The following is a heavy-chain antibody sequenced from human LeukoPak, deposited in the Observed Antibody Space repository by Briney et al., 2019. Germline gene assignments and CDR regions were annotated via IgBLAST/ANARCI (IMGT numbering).Heavy chain of an antibody. V-gene: IGHV3-23*01. D-gene: IGHD6-13*01. CDR2: ISGSGGST. Sequence: PGGSLRLSCAASGFTFRGYVMNWVRQAPGKGPEWVSSISGSGGSTHYAVSVKGRFTISRDNSKDTMSLQMNSLRAEDTAVYYCAKDQAINIATGGTFDYWGQGALVTVGS. J-gene: IGHJ4*02. CDR3: AKDQAINIATGGTFDY. CDR1: GFTFRGYV.